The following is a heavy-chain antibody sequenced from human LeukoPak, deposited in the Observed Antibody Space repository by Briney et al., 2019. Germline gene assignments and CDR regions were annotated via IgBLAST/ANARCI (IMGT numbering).Heavy chain of an antibody. V-gene: IGHV3-23*01. Sequence: GGSLRLSCAASGFTFSIYAMNWVRQAPGKGLEWVSIMSGAGGRIEYADSVKGRFTISRDNSRNTVYLQMNSLRAEDTAVYYCTILPIVVVVAARGDDAFDIWGQGTMVTVSS. D-gene: IGHD2-15*01. CDR3: TILPIVVVVAARGDDAFDI. CDR1: GFTFSIYA. CDR2: MSGAGGRI. J-gene: IGHJ3*02.